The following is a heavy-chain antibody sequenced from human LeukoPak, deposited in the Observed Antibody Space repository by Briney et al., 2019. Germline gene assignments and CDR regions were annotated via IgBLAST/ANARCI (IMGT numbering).Heavy chain of an antibody. CDR2: IYTSGST. CDR3: AIETYGYFDWSYFYY. J-gene: IGHJ4*02. D-gene: IGHD3-9*01. V-gene: IGHV4-61*02. Sequence: SQTLSLTCTVSGGSISSGSYYWSWIRQPAGKGLEWIGRIYTSGSTNYNPSLKSRVTISVDTSKNQFSLKLSSVTAADTAVYYCAIETYGYFDWSYFYYWGQRTLVTVSS. CDR1: GGSISSGSYY.